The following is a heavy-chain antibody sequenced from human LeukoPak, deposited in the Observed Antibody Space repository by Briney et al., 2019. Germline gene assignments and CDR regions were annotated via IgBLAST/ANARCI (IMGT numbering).Heavy chain of an antibody. Sequence: PGGSLRLSCAASGFTFSSYAMSWVRQAPGKGLEWVSAISVSGGSTYYADSVKGRFTISRDNSKNTLYLQMNKLRAEDPAVYYCARPMSTVTTFTKFDCWGLGTLVTVSS. D-gene: IGHD4-17*01. J-gene: IGHJ4*02. CDR2: ISVSGGST. CDR3: ARPMSTVTTFTKFDC. CDR1: GFTFSSYA. V-gene: IGHV3-23*01.